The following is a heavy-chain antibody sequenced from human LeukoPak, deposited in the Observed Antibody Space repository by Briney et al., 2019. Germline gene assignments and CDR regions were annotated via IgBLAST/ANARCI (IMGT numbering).Heavy chain of an antibody. V-gene: IGHV3-7*01. J-gene: IGHJ3*02. Sequence: GGSLRLSCAASGFTFSSYWMSWVRQAPGKGLEWVANIKQDGSEKYYVDSVKGRFTISRDNAKNSLYLQMNSLRAEDTAVYYCARGSGSFWSGYYTCRQDAFDIWGQGTMVTVSS. CDR2: IKQDGSEK. D-gene: IGHD3-3*01. CDR3: ARGSGSFWSGYYTCRQDAFDI. CDR1: GFTFSSYW.